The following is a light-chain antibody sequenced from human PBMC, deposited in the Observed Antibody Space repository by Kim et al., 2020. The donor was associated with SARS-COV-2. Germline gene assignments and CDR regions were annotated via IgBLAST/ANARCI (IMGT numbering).Light chain of an antibody. J-gene: IGLJ2*01. CDR1: KLGDKY. V-gene: IGLV3-1*01. Sequence: SYELTQPPSVSVSPGQTASITCSGDKLGDKYACWYQQKPGQSPLLVIYQDAKRPSGIPERFSGPRPGNTATLTISGTQTMDEADYYCQAWDSSMVFGGG. CDR2: QDA. CDR3: QAWDSSMV.